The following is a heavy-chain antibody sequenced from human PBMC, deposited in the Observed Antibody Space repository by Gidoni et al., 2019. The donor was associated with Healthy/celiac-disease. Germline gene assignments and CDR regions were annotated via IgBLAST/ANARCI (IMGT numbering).Heavy chain of an antibody. CDR1: GGTFSSYA. CDR3: AGKATAYYYYGMDV. J-gene: IGHJ6*02. Sequence: HVQLLQSGAEVKKPASSVKVSCKASGGTFSSYAISWVRQAPGQGLEWMGRIIPILGIANYAQKFQGRVTITADKSTSTAYMGLSSLRSEDTAVYYCAGKATAYYYYGMDVWGQGTTVTVSS. V-gene: IGHV1-69*04. D-gene: IGHD1-26*01. CDR2: IIPILGIA.